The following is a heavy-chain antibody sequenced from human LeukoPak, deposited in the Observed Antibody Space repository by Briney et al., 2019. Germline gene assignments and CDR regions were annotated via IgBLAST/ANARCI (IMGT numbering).Heavy chain of an antibody. Sequence: ASVKVSCKASGYIFTDYYMHWVRQAPGQGPEWMGWINPNSGDTNYAQKFQGRVTTTRDTSISAAYMELRRLKSDDTAVYYCAGTGTTFGIDIWGQGTMVTVSS. CDR2: INPNSGDT. D-gene: IGHD1-1*01. CDR3: AGTGTTFGIDI. J-gene: IGHJ3*02. CDR1: GYIFTDYY. V-gene: IGHV1-2*02.